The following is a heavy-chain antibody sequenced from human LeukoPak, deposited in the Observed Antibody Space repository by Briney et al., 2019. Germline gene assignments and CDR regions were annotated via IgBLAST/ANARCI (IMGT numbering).Heavy chain of an antibody. Sequence: GGSLRLSCAASGYTFSSYAVSWVRQAPGKGREWVSAISGSGGSTYYADSVKGRFTISRDNSKNTLYLQMNSLRAEDTAVYYCAKVEQRFPYFDYWGQGTLVTVSS. CDR1: GYTFSSYA. CDR3: AKVEQRFPYFDY. D-gene: IGHD1/OR15-1a*01. J-gene: IGHJ4*02. V-gene: IGHV3-23*01. CDR2: ISGSGGST.